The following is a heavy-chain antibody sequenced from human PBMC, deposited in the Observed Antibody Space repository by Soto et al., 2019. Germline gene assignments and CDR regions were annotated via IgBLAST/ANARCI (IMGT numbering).Heavy chain of an antibody. V-gene: IGHV1-3*01. CDR3: ARGLGVTIPLYGMDV. Sequence: GASVKVSCKASGYTFTSYAMHWVRQAPGQRLEWMGWINAGNGNTKYSQKFQGRVTITRDTSASTAYMELSSLRSDDTAVYYCARGLGVTIPLYGMDVWGQGTTVTV. CDR1: GYTFTSYA. J-gene: IGHJ6*02. D-gene: IGHD3-3*01. CDR2: INAGNGNT.